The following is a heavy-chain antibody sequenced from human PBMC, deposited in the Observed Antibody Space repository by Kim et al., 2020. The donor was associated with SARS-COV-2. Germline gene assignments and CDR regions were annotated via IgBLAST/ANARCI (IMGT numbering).Heavy chain of an antibody. Sequence: RYSPSFQGQVTISAGNSISTAYLQWSSLKASDTAMYYCARQPPGYYGMDVWGQGTAVTVSS. J-gene: IGHJ6*02. V-gene: IGHV5-51*01. CDR3: ARQPPGYYGMDV.